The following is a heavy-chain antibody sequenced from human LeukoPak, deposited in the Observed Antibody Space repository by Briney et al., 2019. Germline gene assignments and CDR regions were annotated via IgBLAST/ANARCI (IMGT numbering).Heavy chain of an antibody. CDR2: ISGSGGST. CDR1: GFTFSSYW. V-gene: IGHV3-23*01. J-gene: IGHJ5*02. D-gene: IGHD2-2*02. CDR3: AKGGLLYRYWFDP. Sequence: GGSLRLSCAASGFTFSSYWMSWVRQAPGKGLERVSAISGSGGSTYYADSVKGRFTISRDNSKNTLYLQMNSLRAEDTAVYYCAKGGLLYRYWFDPWGQGTLVTVSS.